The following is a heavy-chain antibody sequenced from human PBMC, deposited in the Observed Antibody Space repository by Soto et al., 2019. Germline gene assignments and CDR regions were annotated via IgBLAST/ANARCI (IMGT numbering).Heavy chain of an antibody. J-gene: IGHJ4*02. D-gene: IGHD2-21*02. CDR3: ASLKVIVVVTATRSPFDY. V-gene: IGHV3-30-3*01. Sequence: GGSLRLSCAASGFTFSSYAMHWVRQAPGKGLEWVAVISYDGSNKYYADSVKGRFTISRDNSKNTLYLQMNSLRAEDTAVYYCASLKVIVVVTATRSPFDYWGQGTLVTVSS. CDR1: GFTFSSYA. CDR2: ISYDGSNK.